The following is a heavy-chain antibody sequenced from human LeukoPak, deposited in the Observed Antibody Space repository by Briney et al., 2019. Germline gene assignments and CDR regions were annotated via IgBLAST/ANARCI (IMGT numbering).Heavy chain of an antibody. D-gene: IGHD1-26*01. CDR1: GGSISSSSYY. V-gene: IGHV4-39*01. J-gene: IGHJ3*02. Sequence: KSSETLSLTCTVSGGSISSSSYYCGWIRQPPGKGLEWIGSIYYSGSTYYNPSLKSRVTISVDTSKNQFSLKLSSVTAADTAVYYCARLWEEAVAGLSTPRLAFDIWGQGTMVTVSS. CDR3: ARLWEEAVAGLSTPRLAFDI. CDR2: IYYSGST.